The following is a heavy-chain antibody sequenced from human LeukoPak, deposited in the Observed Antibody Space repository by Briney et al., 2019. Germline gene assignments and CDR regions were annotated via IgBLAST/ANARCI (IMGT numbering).Heavy chain of an antibody. D-gene: IGHD1-26*01. V-gene: IGHV3-23*01. J-gene: IGHJ6*03. CDR3: ARDVGISGSYSYYYYYMDV. CDR2: ISPSGGIT. Sequence: PGGSLRLSCAASGFTFSSHGMNWVRQAPGKGLEWVSGISPSGGITYYTDSVKGRFTISRDNSKNTLYLQMNSLRAEDTAVYYYARDVGISGSYSYYYYYMDVWGKGTTVTVSS. CDR1: GFTFSSHG.